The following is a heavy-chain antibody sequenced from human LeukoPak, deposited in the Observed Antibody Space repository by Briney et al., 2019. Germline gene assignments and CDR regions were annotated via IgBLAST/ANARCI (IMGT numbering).Heavy chain of an antibody. V-gene: IGHV3-53*01. CDR2: MYSGGST. Sequence: GGSLRLSCAASGFTVSSKYMSWVRQAPGKGLEWVSVMYSGGSTYYEDSVEGRFTISRDNSKNTADLQMHSLRAADTAVYYCWGVTMVRGPHFDYWGQGTVVTVPS. D-gene: IGHD3-10*01. CDR1: GFTVSSKY. J-gene: IGHJ4*02. CDR3: WGVTMVRGPHFDY.